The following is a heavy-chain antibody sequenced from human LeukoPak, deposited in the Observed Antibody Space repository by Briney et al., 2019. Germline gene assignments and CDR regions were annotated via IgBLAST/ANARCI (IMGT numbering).Heavy chain of an antibody. V-gene: IGHV4-4*03. D-gene: IGHD2-21*01. Sequence: PPETPSLTCAVSGGSISSNWWSWVRQPPGKGLEWIGEIQHSGRTNYNPSLKSRVTISVDKSKNQFSLNLYSLTAADTAMYYCARDESDFTKVAYWGQETLGIVSS. CDR3: ARDESDFTKVAY. CDR2: IQHSGRT. CDR1: GGSISSNW. J-gene: IGHJ4*03.